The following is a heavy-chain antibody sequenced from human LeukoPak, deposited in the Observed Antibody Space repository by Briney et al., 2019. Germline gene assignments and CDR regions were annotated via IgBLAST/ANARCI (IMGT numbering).Heavy chain of an antibody. J-gene: IGHJ4*02. V-gene: IGHV4-4*02. D-gene: IGHD3-16*01. CDR2: ISHRGTT. CDR3: ARDGGWKSED. Sequence: SETLSLTCTVSGGSVSSNNWWNWVRQPPGKGLEWIGEISHRGTTKYNPSLKSRVTISIDKSKNQFSLKLSSVTAADTAVYYCARDGGWKSEDWGQGTLVTVSS. CDR1: GGSVSSNNW.